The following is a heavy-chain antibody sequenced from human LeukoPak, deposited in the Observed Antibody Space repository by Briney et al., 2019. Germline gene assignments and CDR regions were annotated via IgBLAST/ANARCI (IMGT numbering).Heavy chain of an antibody. CDR1: GYTFIGYY. V-gene: IGHV1-2*02. Sequence: ASVKVSCKSLGYTFIGYYMHWVRQAPGQGLDWMGWIDPNSGGTNYAQKFQGRVTMTRDTSITTVYMELSRLRSDDTAIYYCARGRDSGSRTYYFDYWGQGNLVTVSS. D-gene: IGHD1-26*01. CDR3: ARGRDSGSRTYYFDY. CDR2: IDPNSGGT. J-gene: IGHJ4*01.